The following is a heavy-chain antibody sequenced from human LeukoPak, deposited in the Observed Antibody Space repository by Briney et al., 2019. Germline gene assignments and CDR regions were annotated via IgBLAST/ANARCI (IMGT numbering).Heavy chain of an antibody. CDR3: ARADSSSWFFRFNY. D-gene: IGHD6-13*01. J-gene: IGHJ4*02. CDR2: IYHSGST. V-gene: IGHV4-4*02. CDR1: GGSISSSNW. Sequence: SGTLSLTCAVSGGSISSSNWWSWVRQPPGKGLEWIGEIYHSGSTNYNPSLKSRVTISVDKSKNQFSLKLSSVTAADTAVYYCARADSSSWFFRFNYWGQGTLVTVSS.